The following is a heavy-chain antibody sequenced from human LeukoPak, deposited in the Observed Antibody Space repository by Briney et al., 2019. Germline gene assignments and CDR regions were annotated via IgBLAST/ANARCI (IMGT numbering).Heavy chain of an antibody. CDR1: GFTFSSYW. CDR2: ISSSSSYI. D-gene: IGHD2-15*01. V-gene: IGHV3-21*01. CDR3: ARGRYCSGGSCYSLDY. J-gene: IGHJ4*02. Sequence: GGSLRLSCAASGFTFSSYWMNWVRQAPGKGLEWVSSISSSSSYIYYADSVKGRFTISRDNAKNSLYLQMNSLRAEDTAVYYCARGRYCSGGSCYSLDYWGQGTLVTVSS.